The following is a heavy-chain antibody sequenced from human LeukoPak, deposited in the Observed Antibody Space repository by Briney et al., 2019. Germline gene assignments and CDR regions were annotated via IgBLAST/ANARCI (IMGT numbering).Heavy chain of an antibody. Sequence: ESGPTLVKPTQTLTLTCTFSGFSLSTSGVGVGWIRQPPGKALEWLALIYWDDDKRYSPSLKSRLTITKDTSKNQVVLTMTNMDPVDTATYYCAHSGGTMVRGVMFSFDYWGQGTLVTVSS. J-gene: IGHJ4*02. CDR1: GFSLSTSGVG. V-gene: IGHV2-5*02. D-gene: IGHD3-10*01. CDR3: AHSGGTMVRGVMFSFDY. CDR2: IYWDDDK.